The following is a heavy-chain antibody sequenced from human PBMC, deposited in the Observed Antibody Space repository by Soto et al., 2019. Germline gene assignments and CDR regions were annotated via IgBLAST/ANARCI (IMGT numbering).Heavy chain of an antibody. D-gene: IGHD3-22*01. CDR3: ARGVLDSSGYLTVYFDY. J-gene: IGHJ4*02. V-gene: IGHV3-21*01. CDR1: GFNFSSYS. CDR2: ISSSSSYI. Sequence: PGGSLRLSCAASGFNFSSYSMNWVRQAPGKGLEWVSSISSSSSYIYYADSVKGRFTISRDNAKNSLYLQMNSLRAEDTAVYYCARGVLDSSGYLTVYFDYWGQGTLVTVSS.